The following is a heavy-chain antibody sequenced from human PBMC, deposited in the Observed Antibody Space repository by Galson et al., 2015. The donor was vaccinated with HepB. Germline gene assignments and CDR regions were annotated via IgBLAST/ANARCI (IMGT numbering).Heavy chain of an antibody. CDR1: GFSVSANY. CDR2: MYSDGST. CDR3: AREMYYYDSGGPGTFDF. J-gene: IGHJ3*01. V-gene: IGHV3-66*01. D-gene: IGHD3-22*01. Sequence: SLRLSCAASGFSVSANYMNWVRQAPGKGLEWVSVMYSDGSTYYSASVKGRFTISRDNSKNTVYLHMNSLRAEDTAVYYCAREMYYYDSGGPGTFDFWGQGTMVTVSS.